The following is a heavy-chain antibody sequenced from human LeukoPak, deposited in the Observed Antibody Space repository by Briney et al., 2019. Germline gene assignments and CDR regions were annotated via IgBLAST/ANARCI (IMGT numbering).Heavy chain of an antibody. D-gene: IGHD3-9*01. CDR1: GGSISSYY. V-gene: IGHV4-59*08. Sequence: SETLSLTCTVSGGSISSYYWSWIRQPPGKGLEWIGYIYYSGSTSYNPSLKSRVTISVDTSKNQFSLKLSSVTAADTAVYYCARLRTNYDILTGYYSVGWFDPWGQGTLVTVSS. CDR2: IYYSGST. CDR3: ARLRTNYDILTGYYSVGWFDP. J-gene: IGHJ5*02.